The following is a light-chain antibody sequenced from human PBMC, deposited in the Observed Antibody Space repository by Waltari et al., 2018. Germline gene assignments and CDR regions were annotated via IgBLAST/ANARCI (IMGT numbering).Light chain of an antibody. V-gene: IGLV2-14*03. Sequence: HSALTQPASVSGSPGQSITIPCTGSSSDIGHYNYVSWYQQHPGKAPKLTIFDVSNRPSGVSNRFSGSKSGNTASLTISGLQAEDEADYYCSSYISSDTLELFGGGTSLTVL. CDR3: SSYISSDTLEL. J-gene: IGLJ2*01. CDR1: SSDIGHYNY. CDR2: DVS.